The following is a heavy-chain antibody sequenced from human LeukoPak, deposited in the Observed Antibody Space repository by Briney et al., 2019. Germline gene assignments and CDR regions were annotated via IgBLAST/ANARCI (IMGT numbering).Heavy chain of an antibody. D-gene: IGHD3-22*01. CDR2: IYYSGST. J-gene: IGHJ4*02. CDR1: GGSISSSSYY. CDR3: ARDWYYYDSSGPPYYFDY. V-gene: IGHV4-39*07. Sequence: PSETLSLTCTVSGGSISSSSYYWGWIRQPPGKGLEWIGSIYYSGSTYYNPSLKSRVTISVDTSKNQFSLKLSSVTAADTAVYYCARDWYYYDSSGPPYYFDYWGQGTPVTVSS.